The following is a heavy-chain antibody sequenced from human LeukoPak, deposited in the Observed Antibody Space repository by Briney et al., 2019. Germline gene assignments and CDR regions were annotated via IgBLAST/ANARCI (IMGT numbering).Heavy chain of an antibody. V-gene: IGHV3-21*01. CDR3: ARDIAYCGGDCYSGYFQH. CDR2: ISSSSYI. J-gene: IGHJ1*01. Sequence: GGSLRLSCAASGFTFSNYSMNWVRQAPGKGLEWVSSISSSSYISYADSVKGRFTISRDNAKNSLYLQMNSLRAEDTAVYYCARDIAYCGGDCYSGYFQHWGQGTLVTVSS. CDR1: GFTFSNYS. D-gene: IGHD2-21*01.